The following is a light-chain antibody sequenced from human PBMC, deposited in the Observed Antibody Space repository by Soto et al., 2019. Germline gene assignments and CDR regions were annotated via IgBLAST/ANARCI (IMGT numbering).Light chain of an antibody. CDR3: QQYNTWPFT. Sequence: EIVLAQSPATLSVSPGESATLSCRASQSVNIDLVWYQQKPGQAPKVLMFRASARETGIPARFSGGGSETEFTITISSLQSEDSAVYYCQQYNTWPFTFGPGTKVDIK. J-gene: IGKJ3*01. CDR1: QSVNID. CDR2: RAS. V-gene: IGKV3D-15*01.